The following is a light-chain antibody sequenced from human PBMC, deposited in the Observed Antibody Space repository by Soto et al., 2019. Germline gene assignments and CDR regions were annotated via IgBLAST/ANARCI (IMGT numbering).Light chain of an antibody. J-gene: IGLJ2*01. Sequence: SYDLTQPPSVSVSPGQTASITCSGDKLGDKYACWYQQKPGQSPVLVIYQDSKRPSGIPERFSGSNSGNTATLTISGTQAMDEADYYCQAWYSSTAVVFGGGTKVTVL. CDR2: QDS. CDR3: QAWYSSTAVV. CDR1: KLGDKY. V-gene: IGLV3-1*01.